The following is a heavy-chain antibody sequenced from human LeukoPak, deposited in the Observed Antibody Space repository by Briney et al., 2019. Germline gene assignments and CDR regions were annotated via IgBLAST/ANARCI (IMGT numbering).Heavy chain of an antibody. CDR2: IYYSGST. Sequence: SETLSLSCIVSGGSISNNYWSWIRQPPGKGLEWIGYIYYSGSTNYNPSLKSRATISIGTSKNQFSPKLSSVTAADTAVYYCARGDSGSYYYYDYWGQGILVTVSS. J-gene: IGHJ4*02. CDR1: GGSISNNY. D-gene: IGHD1-26*01. V-gene: IGHV4-59*01. CDR3: ARGDSGSYYYYDY.